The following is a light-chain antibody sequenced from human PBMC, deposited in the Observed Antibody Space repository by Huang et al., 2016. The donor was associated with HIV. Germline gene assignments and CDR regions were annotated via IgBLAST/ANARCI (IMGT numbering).Light chain of an antibody. CDR2: GAS. Sequence: EIVLTQSPGTLSLSPGERATLSCRASQRVTSNYLAWYQQKFGQAPRLLIYGASTRATGFPDRFSGSGSGTDFTLTISRLEPDDIAVYYCQQYNNWPQTFGQGTKVDIK. J-gene: IGKJ1*01. CDR1: QRVTSNY. V-gene: IGKV3-20*01. CDR3: QQYNNWPQT.